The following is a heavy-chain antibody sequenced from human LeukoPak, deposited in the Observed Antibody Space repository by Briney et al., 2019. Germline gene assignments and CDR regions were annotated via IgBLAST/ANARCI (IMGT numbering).Heavy chain of an antibody. V-gene: IGHV3-21*01. CDR2: ISSSSSYI. CDR3: ARRDRNDY. Sequence: GGSLRLSCAASGFTFSSYSMNWVRQAPGRGLEWVSSISSSSSYIYYADSVKGRFTISRDNDTDSLYLQMKSLRAEETAVYYCARRDRNDYWGQGTLVTVSS. J-gene: IGHJ4*02. CDR1: GFTFSSYS.